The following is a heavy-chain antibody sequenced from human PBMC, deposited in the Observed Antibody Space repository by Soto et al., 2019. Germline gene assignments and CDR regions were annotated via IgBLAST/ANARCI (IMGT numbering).Heavy chain of an antibody. CDR2: INPNSGGT. Sequence: ASVKVFCKASGYTFTGYYMHWVRQAPGQGLEWMGWINPNSGGTNYAQKFQGRVTMTRDTSISTAYMELSRLRSDDTAVYYCARATIRADYYYYGMDVWGQGTTVTVSS. V-gene: IGHV1-2*02. J-gene: IGHJ6*02. D-gene: IGHD5-12*01. CDR1: GYTFTGYY. CDR3: ARATIRADYYYYGMDV.